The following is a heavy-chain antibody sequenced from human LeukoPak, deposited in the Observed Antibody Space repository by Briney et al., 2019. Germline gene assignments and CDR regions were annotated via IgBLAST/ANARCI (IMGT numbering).Heavy chain of an antibody. CDR2: ISSSSSYI. V-gene: IGHV3-21*01. J-gene: IGHJ4*02. CDR1: GFTFSSYS. D-gene: IGHD6-25*01. Sequence: GGSLRLSCAASGFTFSSYSMNWVRQAPGKGLEWVSSISSSSSYIYYADSVKGRFTISRDNAKNSLYQQMNSLRAEDTAVYYCARVPEQRHWNFDYWGQGTLVTVSS. CDR3: ARVPEQRHWNFDY.